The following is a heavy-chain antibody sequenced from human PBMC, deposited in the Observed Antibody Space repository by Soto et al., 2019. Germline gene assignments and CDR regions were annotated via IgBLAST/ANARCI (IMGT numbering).Heavy chain of an antibody. CDR1: GFTFNTFW. Sequence: PGGSLRLSCAASGFTFNTFWMSWVRQVPGKGPEWVSRINDDGISTSYADSVKGRFTISRDNAKNTLYLQMNALRVEDTAVYYCTRGPRSTSTGTGAFWGQGTLVTVSS. J-gene: IGHJ4*02. CDR3: TRGPRSTSTGTGAF. CDR2: INDDGIST. V-gene: IGHV3-74*01. D-gene: IGHD1-1*01.